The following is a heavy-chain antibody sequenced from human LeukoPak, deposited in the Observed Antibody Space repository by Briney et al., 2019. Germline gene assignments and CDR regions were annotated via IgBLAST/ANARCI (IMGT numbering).Heavy chain of an antibody. CDR2: IYYSGST. D-gene: IGHD3-16*01. J-gene: IGHJ5*02. CDR3: ARHFLYGRFDP. Sequence: PSETLSLTCTVSGGSISSSSYYWGWIRQPPGKGLEWIGSIYYSGSTYYNPSLKSRVTISVDTSKNQLSLKLSSVTAAVTAVYYCARHFLYGRFDPWGQGTLVTVSS. CDR1: GGSISSSSYY. V-gene: IGHV4-39*01.